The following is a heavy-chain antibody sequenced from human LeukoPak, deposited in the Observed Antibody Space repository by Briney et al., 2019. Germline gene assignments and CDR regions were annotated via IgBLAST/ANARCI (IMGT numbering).Heavy chain of an antibody. J-gene: IGHJ4*02. Sequence: GGSLRLSCAASGFTFSSYAMSWVRQAPGKGLEWVSGISGSGGSTYYADSVKGRFTTSRDNSKNTLNLQMNSLRAEDTAVYYCAKDTAYGSGSYRVPSFDYWGQGTLVTVSS. CDR1: GFTFSSYA. V-gene: IGHV3-23*01. D-gene: IGHD3-10*01. CDR3: AKDTAYGSGSYRVPSFDY. CDR2: ISGSGGST.